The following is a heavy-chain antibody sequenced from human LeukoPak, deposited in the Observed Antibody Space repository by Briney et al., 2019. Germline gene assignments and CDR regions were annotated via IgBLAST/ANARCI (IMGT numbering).Heavy chain of an antibody. Sequence: GGSLRLSCAASGFTFSSYSMNWVRQAPGKGLEWVSSISSSSSYIYYADSVKSRFTISRDNAKNSLYLQMNSLRAEDTAVYYCARGPVSSGSYYFWGTPIYYYYMDVWGKGTTVTVSS. CDR2: ISSSSSYI. CDR3: ARGPVSSGSYYFWGTPIYYYYMDV. V-gene: IGHV3-21*01. J-gene: IGHJ6*03. D-gene: IGHD1-26*01. CDR1: GFTFSSYS.